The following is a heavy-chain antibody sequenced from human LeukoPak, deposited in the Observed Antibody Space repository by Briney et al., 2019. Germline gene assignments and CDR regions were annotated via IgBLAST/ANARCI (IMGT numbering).Heavy chain of an antibody. D-gene: IGHD3-3*01. CDR3: ARDPQWRVDFWSGYYLHAFDI. Sequence: ASVKVSCKVSGYTLTELSMHWVRQAPGQGLEWMGGIIPIFGTANYAQKFQGRVTMTTDTSTSTAYMELRSLRSDDTAVYYCARDPQWRVDFWSGYYLHAFDIWGQGTMVTVSS. CDR2: IIPIFGTA. J-gene: IGHJ3*02. V-gene: IGHV1-69*05. CDR1: GYTLTELS.